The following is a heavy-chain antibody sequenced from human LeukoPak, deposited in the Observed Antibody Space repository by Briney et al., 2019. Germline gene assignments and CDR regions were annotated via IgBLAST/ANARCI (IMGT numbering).Heavy chain of an antibody. D-gene: IGHD2-2*01. CDR2: ISSSSSYI. V-gene: IGHV3-21*01. Sequence: GGSLRLSCVASGFTFSSYSMNWVRQAPGKGLEWVSSISSSSSYIYYADSVKGRFTISRGNAKNSLYLQMNSLRAEDTAVYYCARDIVVVPAAIQYFDYWGQGTLVTVSS. J-gene: IGHJ4*02. CDR3: ARDIVVVPAAIQYFDY. CDR1: GFTFSSYS.